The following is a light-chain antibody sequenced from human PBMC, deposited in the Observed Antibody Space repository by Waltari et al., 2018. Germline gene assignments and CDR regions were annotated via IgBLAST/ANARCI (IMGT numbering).Light chain of an antibody. V-gene: IGLV3-1*01. J-gene: IGLJ1*01. CDR3: QAWDSRFAGA. Sequence: SYELTQQPSVSVSPGQTASITCSGDKLGEKYAVWYQQRPGQSPVLVIYQGFKRTAGIPEQFTASNPGNTAMLTISGTRAMDEADYYCQAWDSRFAGAFGTGTKVTGL. CDR1: KLGEKY. CDR2: QGF.